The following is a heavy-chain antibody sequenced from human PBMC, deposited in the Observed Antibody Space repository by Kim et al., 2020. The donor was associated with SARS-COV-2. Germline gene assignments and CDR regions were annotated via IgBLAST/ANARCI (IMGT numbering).Heavy chain of an antibody. CDR2: ITWNSGSL. Sequence: GGSLRLSCAASGFSFGDYGMHWVRQAPGKGLEWVSGITWNSGSLGYADSVKGRFIISRDNAKNSLYLQLNNLRAEDTALYYCAKVGGYPGSGSPLYYFHG. CDR3: AKVGGYPGSGSPLYYFHG. D-gene: IGHD3-10*01. V-gene: IGHV3-9*01. J-gene: IGHJ6*01. CDR1: GFSFGDYG.